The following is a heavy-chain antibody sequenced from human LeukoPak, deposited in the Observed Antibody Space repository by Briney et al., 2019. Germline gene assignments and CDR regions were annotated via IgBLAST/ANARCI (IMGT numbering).Heavy chain of an antibody. CDR2: ISGSGGST. CDR3: ARDKGRYQLLFAFDI. CDR1: GFTFSSYA. D-gene: IGHD2-2*01. V-gene: IGHV3-23*01. Sequence: GGSLRLSCAASGFTFSSYAMSWVRQAPGKGLEWVSAISGSGGSTYYADSVKGRFTISRDNSKNTLYLQMNSLRAEDTAVYYCARDKGRYQLLFAFDIWGQGTMVTVSS. J-gene: IGHJ3*02.